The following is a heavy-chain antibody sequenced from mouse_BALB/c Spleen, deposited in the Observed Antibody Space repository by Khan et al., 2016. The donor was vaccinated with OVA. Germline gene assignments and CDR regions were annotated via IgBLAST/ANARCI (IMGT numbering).Heavy chain of an antibody. CDR2: ITSGGSYT. V-gene: IGHV5-6-4*01. Sequence: EVQLQESGGGLVKPGGSLKLSCAASGFAFSSYSMSWVRQTPEKRLEWVATITSGGSYTYYPDSVKGRFTISRDNAKNTLYLQMSSLTSEDTAMYYCTRDRNYYGSSFYFDYWGQGTTLTVSS. J-gene: IGHJ2*01. CDR1: GFAFSSYS. D-gene: IGHD1-1*01. CDR3: TRDRNYYGSSFYFDY.